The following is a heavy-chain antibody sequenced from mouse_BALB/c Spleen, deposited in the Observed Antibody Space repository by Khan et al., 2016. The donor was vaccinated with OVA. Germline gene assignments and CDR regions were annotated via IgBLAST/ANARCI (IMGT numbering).Heavy chain of an antibody. J-gene: IGHJ2*01. D-gene: IGHD1-1*01. Sequence: QVQLRQSGAELAKPGASVKMSCKASGYTFINYWILWVKQRPGQGLEWIGYINPSTAYTEYNQNFKDKATLTADKSSRTAYMQLSSLTSEDSAVYYCARRGLRWDFDYWGPGTTLTVSS. CDR3: ARRGLRWDFDY. CDR2: INPSTAYT. V-gene: IGHV1-7*01. CDR1: GYTFINYW.